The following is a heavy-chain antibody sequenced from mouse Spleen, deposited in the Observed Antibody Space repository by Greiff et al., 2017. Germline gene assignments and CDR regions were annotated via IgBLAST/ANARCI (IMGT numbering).Heavy chain of an antibody. Sequence: EVKLVESGTVLARPGASVKMSCKASGYTFTSYWMHWVKQRPGQGLEWIGAIYPGNSDTSYNQKFKGKAKLTAVTSTSTAYMELSSLTNEDSAVYYCTSPWDGSWFAYWGQGTLVTVSA. CDR2: IYPGNSDT. V-gene: IGHV1-5*01. CDR3: TSPWDGSWFAY. J-gene: IGHJ3*01. D-gene: IGHD4-1*01. CDR1: GYTFTSYW.